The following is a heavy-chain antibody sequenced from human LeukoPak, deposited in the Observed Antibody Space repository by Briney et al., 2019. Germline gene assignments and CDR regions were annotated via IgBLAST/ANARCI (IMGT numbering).Heavy chain of an antibody. CDR3: ARHRYYVNSGEYIDY. CDR1: GDSLDDYY. CDR2: IYYTGST. Sequence: SETLSLTCSVSGDSLDDYYWSWIRQPPGKGLEWLGRIYYTGSTTYNPSLRSRVFMSVDTSKNQFFLRLNSVTAADTAVYYCARHRYYVNSGEYIDYWGQGTLVSVSS. J-gene: IGHJ4*03. V-gene: IGHV4-59*08. D-gene: IGHD3-10*02.